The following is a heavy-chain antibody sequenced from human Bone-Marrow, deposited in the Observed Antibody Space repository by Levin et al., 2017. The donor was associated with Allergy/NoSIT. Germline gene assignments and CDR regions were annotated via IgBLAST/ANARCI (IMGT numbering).Heavy chain of an antibody. D-gene: IGHD1-1*01. CDR2: TWYDGSHK. CDR3: ARGSHYGSPPTEFDP. J-gene: IGHJ5*02. CDR1: GFTFNTYG. V-gene: IGHV3-33*01. Sequence: GGSLRLSCAASGFTFNTYGMHWVRQAPGKGLEWVATTWYDGSHKYYADSVKGRFTISRDNSKNTLYLQMNSLRTEDTAVYYCARGSHYGSPPTEFDPWGQGTLVTVSS.